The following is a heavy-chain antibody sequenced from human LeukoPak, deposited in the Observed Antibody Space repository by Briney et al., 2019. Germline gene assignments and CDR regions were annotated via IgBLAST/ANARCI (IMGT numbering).Heavy chain of an antibody. J-gene: IGHJ5*02. CDR3: AKQGTDYDSSEGQNWFDP. D-gene: IGHD3-22*01. V-gene: IGHV3-9*01. CDR2: ISWNSGSI. CDR1: GFTFDDYA. Sequence: SGGSLRLSCAASGFTFDDYAIHWVRQAPGKGLEWVSGISWNSGSIGYADSVKGRFTISRDNAKNSLYLQMNSPRAEDTALYYCAKQGTDYDSSEGQNWFDPWGQGTLVTVSS.